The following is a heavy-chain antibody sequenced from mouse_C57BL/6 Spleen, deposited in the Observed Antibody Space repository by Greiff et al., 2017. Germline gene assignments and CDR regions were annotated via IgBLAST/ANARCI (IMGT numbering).Heavy chain of an antibody. Sequence: EVQLQQSGPELVKPGASVKMSCKASGYTFTDYNMHWVKQSHGKSLEWIGYINPNNGGTSYNQKFKGKATLTVNKSSSTAYMELRSLTSEDSAVYYCARAYYSNCYFDYWGQGTTLTVSS. CDR2: INPNNGGT. CDR1: GYTFTDYN. V-gene: IGHV1-22*01. J-gene: IGHJ2*01. D-gene: IGHD2-5*01. CDR3: ARAYYSNCYFDY.